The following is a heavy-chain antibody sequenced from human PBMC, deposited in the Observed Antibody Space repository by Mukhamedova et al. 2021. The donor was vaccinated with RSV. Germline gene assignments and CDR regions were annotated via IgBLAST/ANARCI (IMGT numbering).Heavy chain of an antibody. V-gene: IGHV4-39*02. CDR2: IFYRGNT. D-gene: IGHD2-21*01. CDR1: SGSFS. Sequence: SGSFSWVWIRQPPGKGLEWIGSIFYRGNTYYSPSLKSRVTVSLDTSKNQFSLTLISVTAADTAVYYCAREHMRYNYYGMDVWGQG. CDR3: AREHMRYNYYGMDV. J-gene: IGHJ6*02.